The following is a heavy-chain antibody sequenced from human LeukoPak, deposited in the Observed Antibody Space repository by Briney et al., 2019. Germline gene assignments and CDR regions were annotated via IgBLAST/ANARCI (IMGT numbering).Heavy chain of an antibody. V-gene: IGHV3-64*01. Sequence: GGSLRLSCAASGFTFSSYAMHWVRQAPGKGLEYVPTISTNGGRTYYANSVKGRFTISRDNSKNTVYLQMGSLRAEDMAVYYCARERRGDDAFDIWGQGTMVTVSS. CDR3: ARERRGDDAFDI. J-gene: IGHJ3*02. CDR1: GFTFSSYA. CDR2: ISTNGGRT. D-gene: IGHD3-16*01.